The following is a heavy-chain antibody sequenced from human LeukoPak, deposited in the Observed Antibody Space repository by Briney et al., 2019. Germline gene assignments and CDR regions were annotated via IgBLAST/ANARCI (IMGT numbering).Heavy chain of an antibody. D-gene: IGHD1-26*01. CDR3: ASAPLVGAATGWFDP. CDR2: ISRSSDYI. J-gene: IGHJ5*02. V-gene: IGHV3-21*01. CDR1: GFTFSTYS. Sequence: GGSLRLSCAASGFTFSTYSMNWVRQAPGKGLEWVSSISRSSDYIYYADSVKGRFTISRDNAKNSLYLQMNSLRAEDTTVYYCASAPLVGAATGWFDPWGQGTLVTVSS.